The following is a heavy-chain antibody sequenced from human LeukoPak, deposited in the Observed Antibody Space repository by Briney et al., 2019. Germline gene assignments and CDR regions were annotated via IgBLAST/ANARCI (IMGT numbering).Heavy chain of an antibody. D-gene: IGHD3-10*01. CDR1: GFTFSGFS. CDR2: IKQDGSER. V-gene: IGHV3-7*01. Sequence: GGSLRLSCAASGFTFSGFSMSWVRQSPTKGLEWVANIKQDGSERYYVDSVKGRLTISRDNAKNSLSLQMNNLRVEDTAVYYCARAGSHWHYVYWGQGTVVTVSS. CDR3: ARAGSHWHYVY. J-gene: IGHJ4*02.